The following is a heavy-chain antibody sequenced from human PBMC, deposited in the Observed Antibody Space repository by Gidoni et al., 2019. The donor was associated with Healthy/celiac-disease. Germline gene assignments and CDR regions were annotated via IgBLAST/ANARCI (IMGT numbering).Heavy chain of an antibody. V-gene: IGHV3-53*01. CDR2: IYSGGST. D-gene: IGHD3-9*01. Sequence: EVQLVESVGGLIQPGGSLRLSCAASGFTVSSNYMSWVRQAPGKGLEGVSVIYSGGSTYYADSVKGRFTISRDNSKNTLYLQMNRLRAEDTAVYYCARGLLRYFDWLPDAFDIWGQGTMVTVSS. CDR1: GFTVSSNY. J-gene: IGHJ3*02. CDR3: ARGLLRYFDWLPDAFDI.